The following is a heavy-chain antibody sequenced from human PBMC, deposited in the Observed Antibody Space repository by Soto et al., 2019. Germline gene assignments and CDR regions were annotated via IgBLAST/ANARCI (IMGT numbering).Heavy chain of an antibody. V-gene: IGHV1-18*01. CDR1: GYTFTSYG. Sequence: ASVKVSCKASGYTFTSYGISWVRQAPGQGLEWMGWISAYNGNTNYAQKLQGRVTMTTDTSTSTAYMELRSLRSDDTAVYYFARGGNVLKGYDILTGFDPWGQGTLVTVSS. J-gene: IGHJ5*02. CDR3: ARGGNVLKGYDILTGFDP. D-gene: IGHD3-9*01. CDR2: ISAYNGNT.